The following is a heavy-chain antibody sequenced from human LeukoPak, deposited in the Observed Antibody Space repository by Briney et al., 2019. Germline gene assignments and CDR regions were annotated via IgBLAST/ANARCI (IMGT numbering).Heavy chain of an antibody. Sequence: SSETLSLTCTVSGGSISYFYWSWIRQPAGKGLEWIGRIYTSGSTNYNPSLKSRVTLSVDPSKNQFSLKLSSVTAADAAVYFCARVRGSSWNTGYYYHFMDVWGKGTTVTISS. J-gene: IGHJ6*03. CDR3: ARVRGSSWNTGYYYHFMDV. D-gene: IGHD6-13*01. CDR2: IYTSGST. V-gene: IGHV4-4*07. CDR1: GGSISYFY.